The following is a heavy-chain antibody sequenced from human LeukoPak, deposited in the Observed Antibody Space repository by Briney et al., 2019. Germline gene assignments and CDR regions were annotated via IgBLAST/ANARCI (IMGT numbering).Heavy chain of an antibody. D-gene: IGHD3-16*01. CDR2: IKHDGSVT. V-gene: IGHV3-7*01. CDR3: WHPLIEGAVS. Sequence: PGGSLRLSCAASGFTFSVSWMSWVRQAPGKGLEWVAHIKHDGSVTGYVDSVRGRFTISRDNAKNSLYLQMDSLTAEGSAVYYCWHPLIEGAVSWGQGTLVTVSS. CDR1: GFTFSVSW. J-gene: IGHJ5*02.